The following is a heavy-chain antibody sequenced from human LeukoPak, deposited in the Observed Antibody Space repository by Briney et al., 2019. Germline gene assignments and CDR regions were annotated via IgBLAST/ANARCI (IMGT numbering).Heavy chain of an antibody. V-gene: IGHV3-23*01. CDR3: AKVPRYYYDSSGYENWFDP. J-gene: IGHJ5*02. D-gene: IGHD3-22*01. Sequence: SGGSLRLSCAASGFTFSSSEMNWVRQAPGKGLEWVSAISGSGGSTYYADSVKGRFTISRDNSKNTLYLQMNSLRAEDTAVYYCAKVPRYYYDSSGYENWFDPWGQGTLVTVSS. CDR1: GFTFSSSE. CDR2: ISGSGGST.